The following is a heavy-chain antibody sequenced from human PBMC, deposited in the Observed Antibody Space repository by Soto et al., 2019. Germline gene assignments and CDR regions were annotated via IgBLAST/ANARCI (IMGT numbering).Heavy chain of an antibody. Sequence: SETLSLTCTVSGGSISSYYWSWIRQPAGKGLEWIGRIYTSGSTNYNPSLKSRVTMSVDTSKNQFSLKLSSVTAADTAVYYCASFPVHYYDSSGYYNWGQGTLVTSPQ. CDR3: ASFPVHYYDSSGYYN. CDR2: IYTSGST. D-gene: IGHD3-22*01. J-gene: IGHJ4*02. V-gene: IGHV4-4*07. CDR1: GGSISSYY.